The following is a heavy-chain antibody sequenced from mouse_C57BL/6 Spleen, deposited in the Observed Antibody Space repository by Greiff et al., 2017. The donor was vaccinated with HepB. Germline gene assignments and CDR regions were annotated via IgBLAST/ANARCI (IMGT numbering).Heavy chain of an antibody. V-gene: IGHV5-6*02. J-gene: IGHJ4*01. CDR2: ISSGGSYT. Sequence: EVMLVESGGDLVKPGGSLKLSCAASGFTFSSYGMSWVRQTPDKRLEWVATISSGGSYTYYPDSVKGRFTISRDNAKNTLYLQMSSLKSEDTAMYYCARGGLRRNYAMDYWGQGTSVTVSS. CDR1: GFTFSSYG. D-gene: IGHD2-4*01. CDR3: ARGGLRRNYAMDY.